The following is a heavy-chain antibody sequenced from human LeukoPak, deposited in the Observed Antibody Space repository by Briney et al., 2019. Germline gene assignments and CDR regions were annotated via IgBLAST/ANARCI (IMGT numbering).Heavy chain of an antibody. Sequence: GGSLRLSCAASGFTFSSYGMHWVRQAPGKGLEWVAFIRYDGSNKYYADSVKGRFTISRDNSKNTLYLQMNSLRAEDTAVYYCAKFPFIAARPEDYFDYWGQGTLVTVSS. CDR1: GFTFSSYG. CDR3: AKFPFIAARPEDYFDY. J-gene: IGHJ4*02. D-gene: IGHD6-6*01. CDR2: IRYDGSNK. V-gene: IGHV3-30*02.